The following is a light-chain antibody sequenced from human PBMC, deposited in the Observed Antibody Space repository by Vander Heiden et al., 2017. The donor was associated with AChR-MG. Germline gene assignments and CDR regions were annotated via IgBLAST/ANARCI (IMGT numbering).Light chain of an antibody. J-gene: IGKJ1*01. V-gene: IGKV4-1*01. CDR3: LQYDSTREWT. CDR1: QSVFYSSNNKNY. Sequence: DIVMTQSPDSLAVSLGERATINCKSSQSVFYSSNNKNYLAWFQQKSGQPPKLLIYWASTRESGVPDRFSGSGSGTDFTLTISSLQAEDVAVYYCLQYDSTREWTFGQGTKVEIK. CDR2: WAS.